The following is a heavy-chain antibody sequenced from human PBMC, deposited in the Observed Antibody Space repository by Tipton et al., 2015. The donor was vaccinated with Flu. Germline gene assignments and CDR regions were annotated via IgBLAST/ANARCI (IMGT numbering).Heavy chain of an antibody. Sequence: TLSLTCAVSGGSISSSNWWSWVRQPPGKGLERLGEIYHSGSTNYNPSLKSRVTISVDKSKNQFSLKLSSVTAADTAVYDCAGSGDTTGTRAVDYWGQGTLVTVSS. D-gene: IGHD1-1*01. V-gene: IGHV4-4*02. CDR1: GGSISSSNW. J-gene: IGHJ4*02. CDR2: IYHSGST. CDR3: AGSGDTTGTRAVDY.